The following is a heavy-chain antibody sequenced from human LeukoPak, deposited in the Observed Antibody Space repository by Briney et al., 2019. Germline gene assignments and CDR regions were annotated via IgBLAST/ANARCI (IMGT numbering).Heavy chain of an antibody. J-gene: IGHJ4*02. D-gene: IGHD6-13*01. CDR3: TKGFAAGTHY. CDR1: GFTVSSNY. CDR2: ISGSGGST. Sequence: GSLRLSCAASGFTVSSNYMSWVRQAPGKGLEWVSAISGSGGSTYYADSVKGRFTISRDNSKNTLYLQMNSLRAEDTAVYYCTKGFAAGTHYWGQGTLVTVSS. V-gene: IGHV3-23*01.